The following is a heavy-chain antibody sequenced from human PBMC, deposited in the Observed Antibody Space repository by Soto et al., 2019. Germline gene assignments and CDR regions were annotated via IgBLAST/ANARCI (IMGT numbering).Heavy chain of an antibody. J-gene: IGHJ4*02. CDR3: ARTRNDGYFDY. D-gene: IGHD1-1*01. Sequence: SETLSLTCTVSGASISTYFWSWTRQPPGKGLEWIGYMYNSGRTKYNPSLQSRLTISVDTSKNRFSLKLSSVTAADTAVYYCARTRNDGYFDYWGQGILVTVSS. CDR2: MYNSGRT. CDR1: GASISTYF. V-gene: IGHV4-59*08.